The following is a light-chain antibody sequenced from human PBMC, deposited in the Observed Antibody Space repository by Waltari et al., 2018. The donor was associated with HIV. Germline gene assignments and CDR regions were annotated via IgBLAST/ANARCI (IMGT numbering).Light chain of an antibody. J-gene: IGLJ2*01. CDR3: YSAGDHDVV. Sequence: SYELTQPSSVSVSPGQTASITCSGDILAKKYGRWFQQKPGQAPVEVIYEDLERPSGIPERFSGSSSGTTVTLTITGAHVEDDADSYCYSAGDHDVVFGGGTKLTVL. CDR2: EDL. CDR1: ILAKKY. V-gene: IGLV3-27*01.